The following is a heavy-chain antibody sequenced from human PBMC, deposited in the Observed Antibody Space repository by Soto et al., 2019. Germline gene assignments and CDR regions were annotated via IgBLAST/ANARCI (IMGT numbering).Heavy chain of an antibody. D-gene: IGHD3-3*01. CDR1: GYSFTSYW. Sequence: PGESLKISCKGSGYSFTSYWIGWVRQMPGKGLEWMGIIYPGDSDTRYSPSFQGQVTISADKSISTAYLQWSSLKASDTAMYYCARQASDTIFGAGLGTDVWGQGTTVPVSS. CDR2: IYPGDSDT. V-gene: IGHV5-51*01. CDR3: ARQASDTIFGAGLGTDV. J-gene: IGHJ6*02.